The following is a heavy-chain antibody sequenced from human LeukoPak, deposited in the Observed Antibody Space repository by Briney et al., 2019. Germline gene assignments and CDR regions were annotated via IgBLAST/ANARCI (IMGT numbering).Heavy chain of an antibody. CDR2: FSSSSSYI. D-gene: IGHD6-13*01. CDR1: GFTFSSYS. V-gene: IGHV3-21*04. J-gene: IGHJ2*01. CDR3: AKVMSSSSWFRAHIPESWYLDL. Sequence: PGGSLRLSCAASGFTFSSYSMNWVRQAPGKGLEWVSSFSSSSSYIYYADSVKGRFTISRDNSKNTLYLQMNSLRAEDTAVYYCAKVMSSSSWFRAHIPESWYLDLWGRGTLVTVSS.